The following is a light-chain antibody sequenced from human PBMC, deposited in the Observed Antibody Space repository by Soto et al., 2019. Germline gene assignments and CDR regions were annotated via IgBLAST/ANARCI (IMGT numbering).Light chain of an antibody. CDR1: QSVSSY. J-gene: IGKJ5*01. Sequence: EIVLTQSPATLSLSPGERATLSCRASQSVSSYLAWYQQKPGQAPRLLIYDASNRATGIPARFSGSGSGTDFTITISSLEPEDFAVYYCQQRSNFITFGQWTRLEIK. CDR2: DAS. V-gene: IGKV3-11*01. CDR3: QQRSNFIT.